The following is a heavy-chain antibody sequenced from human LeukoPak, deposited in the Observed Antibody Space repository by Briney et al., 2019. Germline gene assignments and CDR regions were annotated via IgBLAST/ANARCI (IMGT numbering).Heavy chain of an antibody. Sequence: PSETLSLTCAVSGDSISSGDYSWSWLRQPPGKGLEWIGYIFHSGNSYYNPSLKSRVTISVDKSKNQFSRRLTSVTAADTAVYYCARELWFANAPGSWLDLWGQGTLVTVSS. V-gene: IGHV4-30-2*01. CDR1: GDSISSGDYS. J-gene: IGHJ5*02. CDR2: IFHSGNS. D-gene: IGHD3-10*01. CDR3: ARELWFANAPGSWLDL.